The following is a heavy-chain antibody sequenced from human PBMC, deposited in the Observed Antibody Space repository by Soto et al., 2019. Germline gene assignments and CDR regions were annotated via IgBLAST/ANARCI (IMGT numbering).Heavy chain of an antibody. J-gene: IGHJ6*03. CDR3: ARVYRAIAAAGSYYYYMDV. Sequence: SQTLSLTCAISGDSFSSNSAAWNWIRQSPSRGLEWLGRTYYRSKWYNDYAVSVKSRITINPDTSKNQFSLQLNSVTPEDTAVYYCARVYRAIAAAGSYYYYMDVWGKGTTVTVSS. D-gene: IGHD6-13*01. CDR1: GDSFSSNSAA. V-gene: IGHV6-1*01. CDR2: TYYRSKWYN.